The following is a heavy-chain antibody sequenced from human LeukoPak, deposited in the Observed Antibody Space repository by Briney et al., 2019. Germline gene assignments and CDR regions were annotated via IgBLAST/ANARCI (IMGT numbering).Heavy chain of an antibody. V-gene: IGHV3-74*01. CDR2: VNTDGSST. Sequence: GGSLRLSCAASGFTFSSYWMHWVRRAPGKGLVWVSGVNTDGSSTNYADSVKGRFTIPRDNAKNTLYLQMNSLRVEDMAVYYCYGGNAEQWGQGTLVTVSS. CDR1: GFTFSSYW. D-gene: IGHD4/OR15-4a*01. CDR3: YGGNAEQ. J-gene: IGHJ1*01.